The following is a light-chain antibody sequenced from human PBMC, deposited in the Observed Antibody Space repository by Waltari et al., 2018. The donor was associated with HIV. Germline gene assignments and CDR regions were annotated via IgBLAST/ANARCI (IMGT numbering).Light chain of an antibody. CDR3: SSHVGNNNFV. J-gene: IGLJ1*01. Sequence: QSALTQPPSASGSPGQSVTIPCTGTSSDIGGSEFVSWYQQLPGKAPKLMIYEVSKRPPGVPDRFSGSKSGDTASLTVSGLLPDDEADYYCSSHVGNNNFVFGTGTKVIVL. CDR1: SSDIGGSEF. CDR2: EVS. V-gene: IGLV2-8*01.